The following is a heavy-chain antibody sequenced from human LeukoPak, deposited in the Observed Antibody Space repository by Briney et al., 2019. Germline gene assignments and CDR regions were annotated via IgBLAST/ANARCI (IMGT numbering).Heavy chain of an antibody. J-gene: IGHJ4*02. CDR3: ARDRGKDYFGD. D-gene: IGHD4-23*01. V-gene: IGHV3-30*02. Sequence: GGSLRLSCVTSGLTFTNHGFHWLRQAADKGLEWVAFVRNDGFDTYHSNSVKGRFSISRADSKNTVYLQMNSLRAEDTALYYCARDRGKDYFGDWGQGTQVTVSS. CDR1: GLTFTNHG. CDR2: VRNDGFDT.